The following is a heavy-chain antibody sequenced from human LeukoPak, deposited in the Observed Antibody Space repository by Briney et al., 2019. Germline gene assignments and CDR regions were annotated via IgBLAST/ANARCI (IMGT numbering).Heavy chain of an antibody. Sequence: AGSLRLSCAASGFTFSSFPMNWVRQAPGKGLEWVSYISTSGSTKHYADSVKGRFTISRENAKSSLYLQMNSLRAEDTAVYYCARLRGRGFLNYFDYWGQGALVTVSS. CDR2: ISTSGSTK. D-gene: IGHD5-12*01. CDR1: GFTFSSFP. CDR3: ARLRGRGFLNYFDY. V-gene: IGHV3-48*03. J-gene: IGHJ4*02.